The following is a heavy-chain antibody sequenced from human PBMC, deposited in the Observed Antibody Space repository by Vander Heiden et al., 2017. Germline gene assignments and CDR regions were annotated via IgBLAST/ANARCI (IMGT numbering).Heavy chain of an antibody. D-gene: IGHD3-10*01. CDR3: ARDSKVEVWSASSPPLGY. V-gene: IGHV3-48*02. CDR2: ISSSSSTI. J-gene: IGHJ4*02. Sequence: EVQLVESGGGLVQPGGSRRLSCAASGFTFSSYGMNWVRQAPGKGLEGVSYISSSSSTIYYADSVKGRVTISRDNAKNSLYLQMNSLRDEDTAVYYCARDSKVEVWSASSPPLGYWGQGTLVTVSS. CDR1: GFTFSSYG.